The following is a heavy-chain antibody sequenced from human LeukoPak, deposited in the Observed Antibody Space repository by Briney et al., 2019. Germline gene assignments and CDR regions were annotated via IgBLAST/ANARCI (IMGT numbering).Heavy chain of an antibody. D-gene: IGHD6-13*01. J-gene: IGHJ4*02. CDR3: AKGPAGYSSSWYGDY. CDR2: ISGSGGST. Sequence: GGSLRLSCAASGFTFSSYAMSWVRQAPGKGLEWVSAISGSGGSTYYADSVKGRFTISRGNSKSTLYLQMNSLRAEDTAVYYCAKGPAGYSSSWYGDYWGQGTLVTVSS. V-gene: IGHV3-23*01. CDR1: GFTFSSYA.